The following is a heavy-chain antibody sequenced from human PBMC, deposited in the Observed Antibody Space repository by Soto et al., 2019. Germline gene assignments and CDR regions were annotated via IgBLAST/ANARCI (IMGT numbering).Heavy chain of an antibody. CDR2: IWYDGSNK. CDR3: AREVITMVRGVIISGWFDP. V-gene: IGHV3-33*01. Sequence: GGSLRLSCAASGFTFSSYGMHWVRQAPGKGLKWVSVIWYDGSNKYYSDSVKGRFTISRDNSKNTLYLQMNSLRAEDTAVYYCAREVITMVRGVIISGWFDPWGQGTLVTVSS. D-gene: IGHD3-10*01. J-gene: IGHJ5*02. CDR1: GFTFSSYG.